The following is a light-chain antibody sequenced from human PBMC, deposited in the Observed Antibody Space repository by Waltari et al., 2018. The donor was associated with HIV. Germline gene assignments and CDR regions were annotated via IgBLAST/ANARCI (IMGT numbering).Light chain of an antibody. V-gene: IGLV2-14*01. CDR1: ASGSFKA. Sequence: QSALAQPASVSGSPGPTITISCTGVASGSFKAFSWYQHRPGQAPTVIIYEVSTPPSGVSPRFSGSKSANTASLTISGLQFEDEADYFCTSYLSSATPEFGGGTRLTVL. J-gene: IGLJ3*02. CDR2: EVS. CDR3: TSYLSSATPE.